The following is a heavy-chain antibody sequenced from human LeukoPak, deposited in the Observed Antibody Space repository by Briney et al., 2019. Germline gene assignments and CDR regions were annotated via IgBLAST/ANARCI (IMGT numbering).Heavy chain of an antibody. CDR3: ARLYCSGGSCYHPIGWFDP. Sequence: SETLSLTCSVSGDSITGRYWSWIRQPPGKGLEGIGYIYYSGSTNYNPSLKSRVTISVDTSKNQFSLKLSSVTAADTAVYYCARLYCSGGSCYHPIGWFDPWGQGTLVTVSS. CDR2: IYYSGST. J-gene: IGHJ5*02. CDR1: GDSITGRY. V-gene: IGHV4-59*11. D-gene: IGHD2-15*01.